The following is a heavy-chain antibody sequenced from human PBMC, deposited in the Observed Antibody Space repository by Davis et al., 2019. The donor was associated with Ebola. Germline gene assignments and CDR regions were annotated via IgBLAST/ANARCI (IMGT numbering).Heavy chain of an antibody. J-gene: IGHJ6*02. CDR1: GGTFISYA. CDR2: IIPIFGTA. V-gene: IGHV1-69*06. Sequence: SVTVSCKASGGTFISYAISWVRQAPGQGLEWMGGIIPIFGTANYAQKFQGRVTITADKSTSTAYMELSSLRSEDTGVYYCARDVTIFGVVIQGRYYYGMDVWGQGTTVTVSS. D-gene: IGHD3-3*01. CDR3: ARDVTIFGVVIQGRYYYGMDV.